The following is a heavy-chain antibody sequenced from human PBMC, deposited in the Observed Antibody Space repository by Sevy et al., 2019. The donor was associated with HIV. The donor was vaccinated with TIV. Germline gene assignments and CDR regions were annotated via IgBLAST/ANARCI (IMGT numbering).Heavy chain of an antibody. D-gene: IGHD3-10*01. CDR3: ARESVNYYGSGSYYNVNYFDY. CDR1: GFTFSSYA. V-gene: IGHV3-30-3*01. Sequence: GGSLRLSCAASGFTFSSYAMHWVRQAPGKGLEWVAVISYDGSNKYYEDSVKGRFTISRDNFKNTRYLQMNSLRAEDTAVYYCARESVNYYGSGSYYNVNYFDYSGQGTLVTVSS. CDR2: ISYDGSNK. J-gene: IGHJ4*02.